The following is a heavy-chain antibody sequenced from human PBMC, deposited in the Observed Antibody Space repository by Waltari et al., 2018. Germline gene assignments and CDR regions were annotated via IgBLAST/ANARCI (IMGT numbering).Heavy chain of an antibody. D-gene: IGHD2-2*01. CDR1: VYSSSSGSY. Sequence: VQLQESGPGLVKPSETLYLTCTVSVYSSSSGSYSGWIRQPPGKGLEWIGSIYHSGSTDDNPSLKSRVTISVDTSKNQFSLKLSSVTAADTAVYYCARSLVPAATDYWGQGTLVTVSS. J-gene: IGHJ4*02. CDR2: IYHSGST. V-gene: IGHV4-38-2*02. CDR3: ARSLVPAATDY.